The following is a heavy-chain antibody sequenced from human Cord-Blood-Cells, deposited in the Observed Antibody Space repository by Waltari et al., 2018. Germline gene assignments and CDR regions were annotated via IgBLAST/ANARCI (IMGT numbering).Heavy chain of an antibody. CDR2: IYHRGST. J-gene: IGHJ4*02. CDR3: ARSQDSTNNWNYLFDY. CDR1: GGSISSGGYS. D-gene: IGHD1-7*01. V-gene: IGHV4-30-2*01. Sequence: QLQLQESGSGLVKPSQTLSLTCAVSGGSISSGGYSWSWIRQPPGKGLEWIGYIYHRGSTYYNPSLKSRVTISVDRSKNQFSLKLSSVTAADTAVYYCARSQDSTNNWNYLFDYWGQGTLVTVSS.